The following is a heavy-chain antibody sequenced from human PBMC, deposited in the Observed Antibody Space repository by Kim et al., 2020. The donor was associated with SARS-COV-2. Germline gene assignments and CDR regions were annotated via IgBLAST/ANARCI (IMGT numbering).Heavy chain of an antibody. J-gene: IGHJ4*02. CDR3: TRQLRITYYDFWSCYPPLDY. V-gene: IGHV3-49*04. CDR1: GFTFGDYA. D-gene: IGHD3-3*01. CDR2: IRSKAYGGTT. Sequence: GGSLRLSCTASGFTFGDYAMSWVRQAPGKGLEWVGFIRSKAYGGTTEYAASVKGRFTISRDDSKSIAYLQMNSLKTEDTAVYYCTRQLRITYYDFWSCYPPLDYWGQGTLVTVSS.